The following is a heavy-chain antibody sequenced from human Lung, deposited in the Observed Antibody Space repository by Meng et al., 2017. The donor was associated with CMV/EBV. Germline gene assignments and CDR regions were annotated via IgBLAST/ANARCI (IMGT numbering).Heavy chain of an antibody. D-gene: IGHD5-12*01. CDR1: RGTFRSYS. J-gene: IGHJ4*02. CDR2: IIPMSGTA. CDR3: ARGYKVATSL. V-gene: IGHV1-69*05. Sequence: SXXVFCKAPRGTFRSYSIIWVRQPAGQGLEWMAGIIPMSGTAKYAQKFQGSVAITMDESTSTAYLELSRLRSDDTAVYYCARGYKVATSLWGQGTLVTVSS.